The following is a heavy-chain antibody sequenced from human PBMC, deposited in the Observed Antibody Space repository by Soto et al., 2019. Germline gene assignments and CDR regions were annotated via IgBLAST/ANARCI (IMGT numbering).Heavy chain of an antibody. Sequence: QVQLVQSGAEVKKPGASVKVSCKAPRYIFTAYFMNWVRQAPGQGLEWMGWINPNNGATHYGLSFQGRVTMTRYTSISTAYMELSSLRSDDTAVYYCASHDPGARFDPWGQGTLGIVSS. CDR3: ASHDPGARFDP. D-gene: IGHD1-1*01. CDR2: INPNNGAT. V-gene: IGHV1-2*02. CDR1: RYIFTAYF. J-gene: IGHJ5*02.